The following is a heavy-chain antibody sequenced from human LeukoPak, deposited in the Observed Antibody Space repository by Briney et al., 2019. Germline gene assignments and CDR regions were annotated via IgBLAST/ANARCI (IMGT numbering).Heavy chain of an antibody. V-gene: IGHV4-61*02. Sequence: SETLSLTCTVAGGSISSGSYYWSWIRQPPGKGLEWIGRVHTIGSTSYNGCLESQVTISADAPKNQFTLNLSSVTAADTVMYYCARNTPGDCSTTSCHRGAFEIGGQGTMVSVSS. CDR3: ARNTPGDCSTTSCHRGAFEI. D-gene: IGHD2-2*02. CDR2: VHTIGST. J-gene: IGHJ3*02. CDR1: GGSISSGSYY.